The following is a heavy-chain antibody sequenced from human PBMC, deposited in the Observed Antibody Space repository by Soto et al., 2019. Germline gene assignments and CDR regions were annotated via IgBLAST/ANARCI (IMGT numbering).Heavy chain of an antibody. J-gene: IGHJ6*02. V-gene: IGHV3-23*01. CDR3: AKDGHSSSSAHYYYYGMDV. CDR1: GFTFSSYA. CDR2: ISGSGGST. Sequence: GGSLSLSCAASGFTFSSYAMSWVRQAPGKGLEWVSAISGSGGSTYYADSVKGRFTISRDNSKNTLYLQMNSLRAEDTAVYYCAKDGHSSSSAHYYYYGMDVWGQGTTVTVSS. D-gene: IGHD6-6*01.